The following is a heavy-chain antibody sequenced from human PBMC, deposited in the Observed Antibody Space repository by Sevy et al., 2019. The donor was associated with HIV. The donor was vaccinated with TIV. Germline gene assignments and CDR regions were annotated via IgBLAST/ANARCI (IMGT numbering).Heavy chain of an antibody. V-gene: IGHV3-30*04. CDR1: GFTFSSYA. CDR3: ARDRGSSGWHDY. D-gene: IGHD6-19*01. CDR2: ISYDGSNK. J-gene: IGHJ4*02. Sequence: GGSLRLSCAASGFTFSSYAMHWVRQAPGKGLEWVAVISYDGSNKCYADSVKGRFTISRDNSKNTLYLQMNSLRAEDTAVYYCARDRGSSGWHDYWGQGTLVTVSS.